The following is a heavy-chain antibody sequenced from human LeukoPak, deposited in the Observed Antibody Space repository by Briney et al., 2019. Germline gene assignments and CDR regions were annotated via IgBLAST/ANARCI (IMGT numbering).Heavy chain of an antibody. CDR3: AKDYYDSSGYWSLNWFDP. CDR1: GFTFSSYA. D-gene: IGHD3-22*01. CDR2: ISGSGGST. Sequence: GGSLRLSCAASGFTFSSYAMSWVRQAPGKGLEWVSAISGSGGSTYYADSVKGRFTISRGNSKNTLYLQMNSLRAEDTAVYYCAKDYYDSSGYWSLNWFDPWGQGTLVTVSS. J-gene: IGHJ5*02. V-gene: IGHV3-23*01.